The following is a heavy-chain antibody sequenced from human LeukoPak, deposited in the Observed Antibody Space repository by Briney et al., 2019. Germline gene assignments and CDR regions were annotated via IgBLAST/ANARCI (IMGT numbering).Heavy chain of an antibody. J-gene: IGHJ3*02. CDR3: AVAGSGTFDI. D-gene: IGHD3-10*01. CDR1: GFTFSSHG. CDR2: ISPSGGIT. Sequence: GGSLRLSCAASGFTFSSHGMNWVRQAPGKGLEWVSGISPSGGITYYTDSVKGRFTISRDNSRNTLSLQMNSLRVKDTAVYYCAVAGSGTFDIWGQRTVVIVSP. V-gene: IGHV3-23*01.